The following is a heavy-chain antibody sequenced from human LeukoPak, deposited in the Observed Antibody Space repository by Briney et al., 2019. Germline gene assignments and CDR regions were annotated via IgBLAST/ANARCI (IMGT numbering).Heavy chain of an antibody. CDR3: ARDWYSSSWYWDW. CDR2: INAYNGNT. J-gene: IGHJ4*02. V-gene: IGHV1-18*01. CDR1: GYAFTSYG. Sequence: GATVKVSCKASGYAFTSYGISWVRQAPGQGLEWMGWINAYNGNTNYAQKLQGRVTMTTDTSTSTAYMELRSLRSDDTAVYYCARDWYSSSWYWDWWGQGTLVTVSS. D-gene: IGHD6-13*01.